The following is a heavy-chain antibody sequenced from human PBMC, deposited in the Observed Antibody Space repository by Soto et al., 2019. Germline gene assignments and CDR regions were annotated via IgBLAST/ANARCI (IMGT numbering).Heavy chain of an antibody. CDR2: ISYDGSNK. CDR1: GFTFSSYA. J-gene: IGHJ6*02. CDR3: ARAGCDGGSCYTLVGLRYGMDV. Sequence: QVQLVESGGGVVQPGRSLRLSCAASGFTFSSYAMYWVRQAPGKGLEWVAVISYDGSNKYYADSVKGRFTISRDNSKNTPYLQMNSLRAEDTAVYYCARAGCDGGSCYTLVGLRYGMDVWGQGTTVTVSS. D-gene: IGHD2-15*01. V-gene: IGHV3-30-3*01.